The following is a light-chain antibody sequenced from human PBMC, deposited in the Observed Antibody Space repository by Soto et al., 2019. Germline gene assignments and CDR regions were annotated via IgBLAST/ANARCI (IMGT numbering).Light chain of an antibody. CDR3: QQYNNRPRT. Sequence: EIVMTQSPDTLSVSPGERATLSCRASQSVSSHLAWYQQKPGQAPRLLIYAASTSATGIPARFSGSGSGADFTLTISSLQSEDLAVYYCQQYNNRPRTFGQVTKLEIQ. V-gene: IGKV3-15*01. CDR1: QSVSSH. CDR2: AAS. J-gene: IGKJ2*01.